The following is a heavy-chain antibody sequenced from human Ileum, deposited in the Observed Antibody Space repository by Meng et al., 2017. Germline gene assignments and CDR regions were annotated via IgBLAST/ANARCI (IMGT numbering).Heavy chain of an antibody. CDR1: GYNFNGYN. V-gene: IGHV1-2*02. J-gene: IGHJ4*02. CDR2: INADSGVT. CDR3: SRDITGDGVTHIDF. D-gene: IGHD7-27*01. Sequence: QVQQERSGTEVKKPEASVKASCKASGYNFNGYNIQWVRQVPGQGLEWLGYINADSGVTQYAQKFQGRVTLTRDTSIRTAYMELRNLRSDDTAIYFCSRDITGDGVTHIDFWGQGTLVTVSS.